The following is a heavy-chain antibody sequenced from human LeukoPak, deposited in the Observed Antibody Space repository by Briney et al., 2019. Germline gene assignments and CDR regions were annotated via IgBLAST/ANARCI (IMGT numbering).Heavy chain of an antibody. D-gene: IGHD4/OR15-4a*01. J-gene: IGHJ4*02. V-gene: IGHV4-61*02. CDR3: ARLTSSNSGSSFDY. CDR1: GGSISSGSYY. Sequence: SETLSLTCTVSGGSISSGSYYWSWIRQPAGKGLEWIGRIYTSGSTNYNPSLKSRVTISVDTSKNQFSLKLSSVTAADTAVYYCARLTSSNSGSSFDYWGQGTLVTVSS. CDR2: IYTSGST.